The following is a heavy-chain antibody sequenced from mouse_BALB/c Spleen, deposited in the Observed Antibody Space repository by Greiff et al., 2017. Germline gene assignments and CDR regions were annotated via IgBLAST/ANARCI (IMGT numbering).Heavy chain of an antibody. D-gene: IGHD1-2*01. CDR1: GFTFSSFG. V-gene: IGHV5-17*02. CDR3: ARQTASYAMDY. J-gene: IGHJ4*01. Sequence: EVQLVESGGGLVQPGGSRKLSCAASGFTFSSFGMHLVRQAPEKGLEWVAYISSGSSTIYYADTVKGRFTISRDNAKNTLYLQMSSLKSEDTAMYYCARQTASYAMDYWGQGTSVTVSS. CDR2: ISSGSSTI.